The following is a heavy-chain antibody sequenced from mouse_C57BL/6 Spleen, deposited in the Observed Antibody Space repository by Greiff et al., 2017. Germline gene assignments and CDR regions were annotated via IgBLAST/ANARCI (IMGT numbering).Heavy chain of an antibody. D-gene: IGHD2-3*01. CDR2: INYDGSST. CDR3: ARLDDGYLDY. V-gene: IGHV5-16*01. CDR1: GFTFSDYY. J-gene: IGHJ2*01. Sequence: DVMLVESEGGLVQPGRSMKLSCTASGFTFSDYYMAWVRQVPEKGLEWVANINYDGSSTYYLDSLKSRFIISRDNAKNILYLQMSSLKSEDTATYYCARLDDGYLDYWGQGTTLTVSS.